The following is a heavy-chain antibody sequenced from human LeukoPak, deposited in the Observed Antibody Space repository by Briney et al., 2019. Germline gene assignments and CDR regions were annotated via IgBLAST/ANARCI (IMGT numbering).Heavy chain of an antibody. CDR2: MEKELNGYAT. V-gene: IGHV3-73*01. CDR1: GFTFSDSS. J-gene: IGHJ5*02. D-gene: IGHD1-26*01. CDR3: TRDSGTYNWLDP. Sequence: GGSLKLSCAASGFTFSDSSIHWVRQASGKGLEWIGLMEKELNGYATAYAASVRGRFTISRDDSQNTAYLQMDSLKTEDTALYYCTRDSGTYNWLDPWGQGALVTVSS.